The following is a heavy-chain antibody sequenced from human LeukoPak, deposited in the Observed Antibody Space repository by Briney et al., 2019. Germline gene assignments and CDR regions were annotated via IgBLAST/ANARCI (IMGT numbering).Heavy chain of an antibody. J-gene: IGHJ4*02. CDR2: IGTSSNNI. CDR3: ASGTVGNYALDY. CDR1: GLIFSSYN. V-gene: IGHV3-21*01. Sequence: PEASLTISCAASGLIFSSYNMNWVRSAPGEGLEWVSSIGTSSNNIYYTDSVKGRFTIFRDNAKNSLYLQVDSLRVEDTAVYFCASGTVGNYALDYWGQGTLVTVSS. D-gene: IGHD1-7*01.